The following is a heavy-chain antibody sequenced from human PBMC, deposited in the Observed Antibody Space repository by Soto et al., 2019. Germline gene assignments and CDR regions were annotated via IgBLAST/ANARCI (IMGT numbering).Heavy chain of an antibody. CDR1: GYTFTSSA. D-gene: IGHD5-12*01. CDR3: ATAYSGYDYHYYYGMAV. CDR2: INAGNGNT. Sequence: QVQLVQSGAEAKKPGASVKVSCKASGYTFTSSAMHWVRQAPGQRLEWMGWINAGNGNTKYSQKFQGRVTITRDTSASTAYMELSSLRSQGTAVSYCATAYSGYDYHYYYGMAVWGQGTTVTVSS. V-gene: IGHV1-3*01. J-gene: IGHJ6*02.